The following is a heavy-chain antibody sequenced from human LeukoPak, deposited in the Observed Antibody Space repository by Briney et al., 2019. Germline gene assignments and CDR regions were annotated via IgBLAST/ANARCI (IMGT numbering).Heavy chain of an antibody. CDR3: ARDPPSYGARFYFDP. CDR2: IIPFSGTE. Sequence: SVKVSCKASGGTLNTFAISWVRQAPGQGLEWMGGIIPFSGTENYAQKFQGRITITADESTSTAYMELSSLRSEDTAVYYCARDPPSYGARFYFDPWGQGTLVTVSS. CDR1: GGTLNTFA. D-gene: IGHD4/OR15-4a*01. J-gene: IGHJ4*02. V-gene: IGHV1-69*13.